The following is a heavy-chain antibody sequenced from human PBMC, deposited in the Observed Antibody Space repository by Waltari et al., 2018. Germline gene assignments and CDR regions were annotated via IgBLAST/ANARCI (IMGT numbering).Heavy chain of an antibody. D-gene: IGHD1-26*01. CDR3: VSGAWADP. CDR1: GFTFSAFW. CDR2: ISSSGSTT. J-gene: IGHJ5*02. V-gene: IGHV3-74*01. Sequence: EVQLVESGGGLVQPGGSLRLSCAASGFTFSAFWMHWVRQVPGKGLVWVARISSSGSTTGYADAVQGRFTISRDNAKNTRYLQMNSRRVDDTAVYYCVSGAWADPWGQGTLVSVSS.